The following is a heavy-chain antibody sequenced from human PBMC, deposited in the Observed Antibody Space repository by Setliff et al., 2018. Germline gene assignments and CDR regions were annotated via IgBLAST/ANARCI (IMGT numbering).Heavy chain of an antibody. CDR3: ARDSRTYYYDKSGPHFDY. Sequence: GASVKVSCKASGGTFSSYAISWVRQAPGQGLEWMGGIIPIFGTANYAQKFQGRVTITADESTSTAYMELSSLRSEDTAVYYCARDSRTYYYDKSGPHFDYWGQGTLVTVSS. D-gene: IGHD3-22*01. CDR1: GGTFSSYA. J-gene: IGHJ4*02. V-gene: IGHV1-69*13. CDR2: IIPIFGTA.